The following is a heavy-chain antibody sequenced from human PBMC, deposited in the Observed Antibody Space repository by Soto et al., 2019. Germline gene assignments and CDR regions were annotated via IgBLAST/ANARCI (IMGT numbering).Heavy chain of an antibody. CDR2: MNPNSGNT. V-gene: IGHV1-8*01. J-gene: IGHJ6*02. CDR1: GYTLTSYD. Sequence: ASVKVSCKASGYTLTSYDIDWVRQATGQGLEWMGWMNPNSGNTGYAQKFQGRVTMTRNTSISTAYMELSSLRSEDTAVYYCARGGDIVLMVYADYYGMDVWGQGTTVTVSS. CDR3: ARGGDIVLMVYADYYGMDV. D-gene: IGHD2-8*01.